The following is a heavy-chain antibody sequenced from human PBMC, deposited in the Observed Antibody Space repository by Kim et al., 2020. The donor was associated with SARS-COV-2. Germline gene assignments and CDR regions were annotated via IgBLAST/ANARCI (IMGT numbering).Heavy chain of an antibody. CDR3: ARGISSSTVFDL. CDR2: IYYSGST. D-gene: IGHD2-21*02. V-gene: IGHV4-59*08. Sequence: SETLSLTCTVSGGSISSYYWSWIRQPPGKGLEWIGYIYYSGSTNYNPSLKSRVTISVDTSKNQFSLKLSSVTAADTTVYYCARGISSSTVFDLWGRGTLVTVSS. CDR1: GGSISSYY. J-gene: IGHJ2*01.